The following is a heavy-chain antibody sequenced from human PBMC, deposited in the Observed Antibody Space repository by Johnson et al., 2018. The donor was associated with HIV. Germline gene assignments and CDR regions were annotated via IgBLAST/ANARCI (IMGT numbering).Heavy chain of an antibody. J-gene: IGHJ3*02. Sequence: QVQLVESGGGVVQPGRSLRLSCAASGFTFNIYGMHWVRQAPGKGLEWVAVISYDGSNKFYADSVKGRFTISRDNSKNTMHLQMNSLRAEDTAVYYCAKDAGNDFRGLDAFDIWGQGTKVTVSS. D-gene: IGHD3-3*01. CDR1: GFTFNIYG. V-gene: IGHV3-30*18. CDR2: ISYDGSNK. CDR3: AKDAGNDFRGLDAFDI.